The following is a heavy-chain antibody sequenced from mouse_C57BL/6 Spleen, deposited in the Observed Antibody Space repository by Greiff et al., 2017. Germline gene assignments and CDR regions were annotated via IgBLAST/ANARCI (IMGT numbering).Heavy chain of an antibody. D-gene: IGHD2-4*01. V-gene: IGHV1-26*01. CDR1: GYTFTDYY. J-gene: IGHJ2*01. CDR3: ARRDYDYDYY. Sequence: EVQLQQSGPELVKPGASVKISCKASGYTFTDYYMNWVKQSHGKSLEWIGDINPNNGGTSYNQKFKGKATLTVDKSSSTAYMELRSLTSEDAAVYYCARRDYDYDYYWGQGTTLTVSS. CDR2: INPNNGGT.